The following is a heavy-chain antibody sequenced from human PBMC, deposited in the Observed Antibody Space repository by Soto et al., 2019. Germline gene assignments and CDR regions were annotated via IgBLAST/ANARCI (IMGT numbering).Heavy chain of an antibody. CDR3: ARDVAYSFDV. D-gene: IGHD3-10*01. Sequence: GEPLRLYGVASQLSFSRYSINWVRQAPGKGLEWLSYIRSSDNAITYADSVQCRFTISSDSGKNSLYLQMTGLWDEDTSVYYCARDVAYSFDVWGQ. J-gene: IGHJ3*01. V-gene: IGHV3-48*02. CDR2: IRSSDNAI. CDR1: QLSFSRYS.